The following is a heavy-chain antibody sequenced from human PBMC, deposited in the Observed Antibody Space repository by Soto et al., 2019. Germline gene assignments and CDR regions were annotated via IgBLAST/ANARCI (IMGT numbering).Heavy chain of an antibody. CDR3: AREGGYSYGFDY. CDR2: MYPNSGNT. Sequence: QVQLVQSGAEVEKPGASVKVSCKASGYTFTSYDINWGRQATGQGLEWMGWMYPNSGNTGYAQKFQGRVTMTRNTSISTAYMELSSLRSEDTAVYYCAREGGYSYGFDYWGQGTLVTVSS. D-gene: IGHD5-18*01. V-gene: IGHV1-8*01. CDR1: GYTFTSYD. J-gene: IGHJ4*02.